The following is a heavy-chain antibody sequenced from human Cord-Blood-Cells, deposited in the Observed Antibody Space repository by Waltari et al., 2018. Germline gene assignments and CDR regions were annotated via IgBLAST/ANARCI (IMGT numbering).Heavy chain of an antibody. J-gene: IGHJ4*02. V-gene: IGHV4-34*01. Sequence: QVQLQQWGAGLLKPSETLSLTCAVYGGSFSGYYWSWIRQPPGKGLEWIGEINHSGSTNSNPSLKSRVTISVDTSKNQFALKLSSVTAADTAVYYCASLVVGFDYWGQGTLVTVSS. CDR1: GGSFSGYY. CDR3: ASLVVGFDY. CDR2: INHSGST. D-gene: IGHD2-8*02.